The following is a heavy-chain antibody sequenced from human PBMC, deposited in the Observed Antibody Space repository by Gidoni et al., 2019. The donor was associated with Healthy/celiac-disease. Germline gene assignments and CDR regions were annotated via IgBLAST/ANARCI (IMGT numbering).Heavy chain of an antibody. CDR3: AKDIADPITDGPHYYYYGMDV. Sequence: EVQLVESGGGLVQPGRSLRLSCAASGFTFDDYAMHWVRQAPGKGLEWVSGISWNSGSIGYADSVKGRFTISRDNAKNSLYLQMNSLRAEDTALYYCAKDIADPITDGPHYYYYGMDVWGQGTTVTVSS. CDR1: GFTFDDYA. CDR2: ISWNSGSI. D-gene: IGHD3-16*01. J-gene: IGHJ6*02. V-gene: IGHV3-9*01.